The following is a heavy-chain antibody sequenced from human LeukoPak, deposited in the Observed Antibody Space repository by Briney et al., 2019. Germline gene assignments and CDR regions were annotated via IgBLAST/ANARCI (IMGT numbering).Heavy chain of an antibody. CDR3: AKWGDYDVLTGYYGSDY. CDR2: VSGRDTST. V-gene: IGHV3-23*01. CDR1: GLTFSNYA. J-gene: IGHJ4*02. Sequence: GASLTLSCAASGLTFSNYAMSWVRQAPEKGLEWVSAVSGRDTSTFYTDSVKGRFTISRDNSKNTLYLQMNSLSAEDTAIYYCAKWGDYDVLTGYYGSDYWGQGTLVTVSS. D-gene: IGHD3-9*01.